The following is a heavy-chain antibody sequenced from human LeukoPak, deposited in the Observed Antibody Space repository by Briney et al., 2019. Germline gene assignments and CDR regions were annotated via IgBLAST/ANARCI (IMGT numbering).Heavy chain of an antibody. V-gene: IGHV1-18*01. CDR2: ISAYNGNT. CDR3: AREAFLEWLPKYYFDY. CDR1: GYTFTSYG. J-gene: IGHJ4*02. Sequence: GASVKVSCKASGYTFTSYGISRVRQSPGQGLEWMGWISAYNGNTNYEQKLQGRVTMTTDTSTSTAYMELRSLRSDDTAVYYCAREAFLEWLPKYYFDYWGQGTLVTVSS. D-gene: IGHD3-3*02.